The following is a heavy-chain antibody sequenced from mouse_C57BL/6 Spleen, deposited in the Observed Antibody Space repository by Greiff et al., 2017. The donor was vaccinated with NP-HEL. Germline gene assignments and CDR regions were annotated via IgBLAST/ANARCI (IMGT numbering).Heavy chain of an antibody. CDR1: GFTFSSYA. CDR3: AREWDYGYDVGYCDY. J-gene: IGHJ2*01. Sequence: EVKLMESGGGLVKPGGSLKLSCAASGFTFSSYAMSWVRQTPEKRLEWVATISDGGSYTYYPDNVKGRFTISRDNAKNNLYLQMSHLKSEDTAMYYCAREWDYGYDVGYCDYWGQGTTLTVSS. D-gene: IGHD2-2*01. CDR2: ISDGGSYT. V-gene: IGHV5-4*01.